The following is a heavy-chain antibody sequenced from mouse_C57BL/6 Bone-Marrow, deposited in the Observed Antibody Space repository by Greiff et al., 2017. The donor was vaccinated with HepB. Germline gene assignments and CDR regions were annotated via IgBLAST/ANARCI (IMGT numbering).Heavy chain of an antibody. CDR3: ARSIRAWFAY. CDR2: IHPNSGST. CDR1: GHTFTSYW. J-gene: IGHJ3*01. V-gene: IGHV1-64*01. Sequence: QVQLKQSGAELVKPGASVKLSCKASGHTFTSYWMHWVKQRPGQGLEWIGMIHPNSGSTNYNEKFKSKATLTVDKSSSTAYMQLSSLTSEDSAVYYCARSIRAWFAYWGQGTLVTVSA.